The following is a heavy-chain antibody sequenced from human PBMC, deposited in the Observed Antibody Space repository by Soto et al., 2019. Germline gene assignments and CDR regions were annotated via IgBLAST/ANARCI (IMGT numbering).Heavy chain of an antibody. J-gene: IGHJ4*02. CDR1: GGTFSSYA. CDR3: AILASPGTTGDQTDY. V-gene: IGHV1-69*13. D-gene: IGHD1-7*01. CDR2: IIPIFGTA. Sequence: ASVKVSCKASGGTFSSYAISWVRQAPGQGLEWMGGIIPIFGTANYTQKFQGRVTITADESTSTAYMELSSLRSEDTAVYYCAILASPGTTGDQTDYWGQGTLVTVSS.